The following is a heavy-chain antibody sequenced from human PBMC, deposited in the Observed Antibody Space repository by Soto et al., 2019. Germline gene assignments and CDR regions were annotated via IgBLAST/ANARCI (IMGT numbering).Heavy chain of an antibody. Sequence: EVQLLESGGGLVQPGGSLRLSCTVSGVTFSNYAMNWVRQAPGKGLEWVSSLSGSGGTTYYADSVKGRFIISRDNSKNTLHLLMNSLRAEDTALYYCAKQRADYGSGADTFYFDSWGQGALVTVSS. CDR2: LSGSGGTT. CDR3: AKQRADYGSGADTFYFDS. V-gene: IGHV3-23*01. J-gene: IGHJ4*02. D-gene: IGHD3-10*01. CDR1: GVTFSNYA.